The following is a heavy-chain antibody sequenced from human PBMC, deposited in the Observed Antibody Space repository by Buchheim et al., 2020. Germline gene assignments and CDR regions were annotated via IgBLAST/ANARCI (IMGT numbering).Heavy chain of an antibody. V-gene: IGHV3-23*01. CDR1: GFTFSSYA. J-gene: IGHJ4*02. CDR3: AKDLLSGATVTPRACFDY. Sequence: EVQLLESGGGLVQPGGSLRLSCAASGFTFSSYAMSWVRQAPGKGLEWISAISGSGGSTYYADSVKGRFTISRDNSKNTLYLQMNSLRAEDTAVYYCAKDLLSGATVTPRACFDYWGQGTL. D-gene: IGHD4-11*01. CDR2: ISGSGGST.